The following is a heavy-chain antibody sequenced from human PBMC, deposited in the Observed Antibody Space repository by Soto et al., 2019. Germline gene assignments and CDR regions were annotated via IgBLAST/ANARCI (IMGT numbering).Heavy chain of an antibody. CDR1: GLIFSNYG. Sequence: EVQLVESGGGLVKPGGSLRLSCTASGLIFSNYGMNWVRQAAGKRPEWVSSISCGGEYIDYADSVKGRLTISRDNANNILSLQLTSLGVEDTAVYYCATDGAAGAVMGVCGQGTKVTVSS. J-gene: IGHJ6*02. D-gene: IGHD6-13*01. V-gene: IGHV3-21*06. CDR3: ATDGAAGAVMGV. CDR2: ISCGGEYI.